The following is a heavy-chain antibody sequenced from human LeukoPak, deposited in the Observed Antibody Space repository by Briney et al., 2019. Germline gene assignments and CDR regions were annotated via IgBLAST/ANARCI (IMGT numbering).Heavy chain of an antibody. CDR1: GDSVSSNSAA. CDR3: ARGSRTTPSWYNGSWFDP. CDR2: TYYRSKWYN. D-gene: IGHD1-1*01. V-gene: IGHV6-1*01. Sequence: KQSQTLSLTCAISGDSVSSNSAAWNWIRQSPSRGLEWLGRTYYRSKWYNGYAVSVKSRITINPDTSKNQFSLQLNSVTPEDTAVYYCARGSRTTPSWYNGSWFDPWGQGTLVTVSS. J-gene: IGHJ5*02.